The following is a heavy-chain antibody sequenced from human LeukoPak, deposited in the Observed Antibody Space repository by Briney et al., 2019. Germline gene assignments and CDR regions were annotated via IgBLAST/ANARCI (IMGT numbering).Heavy chain of an antibody. CDR2: INHSGST. V-gene: IGHV4-34*01. Sequence: SETLSLTCAVYGGSFSGYYWSWIRQPPGKGLEWIGEINHSGSTNYNPSLRSRVTISVDTSKNHFSLKLSSVTAADTAIYYCARHSIIYGDSVYFHHWGRGTLVTVSS. CDR1: GGSFSGYY. D-gene: IGHD4-17*01. J-gene: IGHJ1*01. CDR3: ARHSIIYGDSVYFHH.